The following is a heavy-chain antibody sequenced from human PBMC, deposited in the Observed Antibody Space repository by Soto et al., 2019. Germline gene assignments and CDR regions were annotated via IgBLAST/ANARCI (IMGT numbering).Heavy chain of an antibody. V-gene: IGHV1-69*13. D-gene: IGHD5-12*01. CDR3: AREGSGYNF. CDR2: IVPVFGRL. CDR1: GGSFSNFG. J-gene: IGHJ4*02. Sequence: GASVKVSCKASGGSFSNFGISWVRQAPGQGLEWMGGIVPVFGRLNYAQRFRGRLTITADESTSTGYVELISLRSDDTAVYYCAREGSGYNFWGQGTQVTVSS.